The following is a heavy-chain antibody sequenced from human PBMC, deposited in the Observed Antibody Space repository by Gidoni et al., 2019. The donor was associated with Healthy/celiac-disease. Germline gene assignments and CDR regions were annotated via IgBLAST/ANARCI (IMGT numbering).Heavy chain of an antibody. CDR2: ISSSSSYI. J-gene: IGHJ4*02. V-gene: IGHV3-21*01. D-gene: IGHD2-21*02. CDR1: GFTFSSYS. Sequence: EVQLVESGGGLVKPGGSLSLSCAASGFTFSSYSMNWVRQAPGKGLEWVSSISSSSSYIYYADSVKGRFTISRDNAKNSLYLQMNSLRAEDTAVYYCARDLNCGGDCYPIDYWGQGTLVTVSS. CDR3: ARDLNCGGDCYPIDY.